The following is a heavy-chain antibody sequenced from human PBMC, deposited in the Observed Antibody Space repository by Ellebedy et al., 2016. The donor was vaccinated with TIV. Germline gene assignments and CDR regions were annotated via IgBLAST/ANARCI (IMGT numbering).Heavy chain of an antibody. J-gene: IGHJ4*02. CDR1: GFTFSSYS. V-gene: IGHV3-48*02. Sequence: GESLKISXAASGFTFSSYSMNWVRQAPGKGLEWVSYISSSSSTIYYADSVKGRFTISRDNAKNSLYLQMNSLRDEDTAVYYCARDPLIRDGYNLDYWGQGTLVTVSS. CDR3: ARDPLIRDGYNLDY. CDR2: ISSSSSTI. D-gene: IGHD5-24*01.